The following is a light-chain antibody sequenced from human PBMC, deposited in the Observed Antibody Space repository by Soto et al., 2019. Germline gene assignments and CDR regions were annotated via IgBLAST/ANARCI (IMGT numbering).Light chain of an antibody. J-gene: IGLJ1*01. V-gene: IGLV2-14*01. Sequence: QSALTQPASVSGSPGQSITISCTGTSSDVGGYNYVSWYQQHPGKAPKLMIYEVSNRPSGVSNRFSGSKSGNTASLTISGLQAEDEADYYCSSYTSSSTLXVFGTGTKVT. CDR1: SSDVGGYNY. CDR3: SSYTSSSTLXV. CDR2: EVS.